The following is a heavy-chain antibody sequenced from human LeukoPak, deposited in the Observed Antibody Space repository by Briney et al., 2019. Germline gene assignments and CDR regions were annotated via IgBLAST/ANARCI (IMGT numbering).Heavy chain of an antibody. Sequence: SETLSLTCTASGGSISSGGYYWSWIRQHPGKGLEWIGYIYYSGSTYYNPSLKSRVTISVDTSKNQFSLKLSSVTAADTAVYYCARVWGSSWPRFDYWGQGTLVTVSS. CDR2: IYYSGST. D-gene: IGHD6-13*01. J-gene: IGHJ4*02. CDR3: ARVWGSSWPRFDY. CDR1: GGSISSGGYY. V-gene: IGHV4-31*03.